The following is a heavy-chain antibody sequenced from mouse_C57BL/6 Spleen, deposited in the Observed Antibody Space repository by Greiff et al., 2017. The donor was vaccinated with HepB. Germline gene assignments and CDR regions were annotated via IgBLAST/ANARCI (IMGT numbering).Heavy chain of an antibody. V-gene: IGHV3-6*01. CDR1: GYSITSGYY. Sequence: EVKLMESGPGLVKPSQSLSLTCSVTGYSITSGYYWNWIRQFPGNKLEWMGYISYDGSNNYNPSLKNRISITRDTSKNQFFLKLNSVTTEDTATYYCAREGHYGSSRFDYWGQGTTLTVSS. J-gene: IGHJ2*01. CDR3: AREGHYGSSRFDY. CDR2: ISYDGSN. D-gene: IGHD1-1*01.